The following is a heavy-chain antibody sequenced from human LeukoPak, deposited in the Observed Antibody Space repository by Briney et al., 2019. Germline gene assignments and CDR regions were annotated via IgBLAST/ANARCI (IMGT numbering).Heavy chain of an antibody. V-gene: IGHV1-2*02. CDR3: ASYPETTLTRRWFDP. CDR2: INPHSGDT. Sequence: ASVKVSCKASGYTFTGYYIQWVRQVPGQGLEWMGWINPHSGDTKYAQKFQGRVTLTRETSVSTAYMELTRLISDDSAMYCAASYPETTLTRRWFDPWGQGTLVTVSS. D-gene: IGHD1-1*01. CDR1: GYTFTGYY. J-gene: IGHJ5*02.